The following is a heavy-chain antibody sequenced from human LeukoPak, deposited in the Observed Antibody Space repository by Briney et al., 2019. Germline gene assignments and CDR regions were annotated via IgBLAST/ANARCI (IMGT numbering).Heavy chain of an antibody. V-gene: IGHV1-24*01. CDR2: FDPDAGET. D-gene: IGHD2/OR15-2a*01. J-gene: IGHJ4*02. Sequence: ASVKVSCKVSGYTFTELSMHWVRQAPGKGLEWMGGFDPDAGETIYAQRFQGRVTMTEDTATDTAYMELSSLRSEDTAVYYCATDSPMLVATFSPRDHTRWAFDYWGQGTLVTVSS. CDR1: GYTFTELS. CDR3: ATDSPMLVATFSPRDHTRWAFDY.